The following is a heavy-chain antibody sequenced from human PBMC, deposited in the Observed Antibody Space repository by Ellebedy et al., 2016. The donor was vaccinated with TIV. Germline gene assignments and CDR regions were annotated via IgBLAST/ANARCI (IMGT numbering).Heavy chain of an antibody. Sequence: PGGSLRLSCAASGFPFSSNWIYWVRRAPGKGLECVAQVNTDGSEKNYVDSGKGRLSISRDNAKSSLFRQMNSLRAEDTAVYYCATLPRTMESRWGQGTLVTVSS. CDR2: VNTDGSEK. V-gene: IGHV3-7*02. CDR3: ATLPRTMESR. J-gene: IGHJ4*02. CDR1: GFPFSSNW. D-gene: IGHD3-10*01.